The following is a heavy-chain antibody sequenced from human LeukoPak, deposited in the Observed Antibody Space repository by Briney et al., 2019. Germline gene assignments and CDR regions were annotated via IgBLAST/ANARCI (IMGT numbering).Heavy chain of an antibody. V-gene: IGHV3-30*02. CDR3: AKGGAPAGFWGGPRDAFDI. CDR2: IRFDGSNE. Sequence: GGSLRLSCAASGFTFSRYGMEWVRQAPGKGLEWVAFIRFDGSNEYYADSVKGRFTISRDNSKNTLYLQMNTLRVEDTAVYYCAKGGAPAGFWGGPRDAFDIWGQGTMVTVSS. J-gene: IGHJ3*02. CDR1: GFTFSRYG. D-gene: IGHD3-3*01.